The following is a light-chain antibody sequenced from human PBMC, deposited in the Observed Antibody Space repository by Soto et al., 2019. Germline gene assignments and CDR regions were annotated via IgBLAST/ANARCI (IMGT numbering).Light chain of an antibody. CDR3: SSYTSSSTLV. J-gene: IGLJ1*01. V-gene: IGLV2-14*01. Sequence: QSVLSQPASVSGSPGQSITISCTGTSSYVGGYNYVSWYQQHPDKAPKLMIYEVSNRPSGVSNRFSGSKSGNTASLTISGLQAEDEADYYCSSYTSSSTLVFGTGTKVTV. CDR2: EVS. CDR1: SSYVGGYNY.